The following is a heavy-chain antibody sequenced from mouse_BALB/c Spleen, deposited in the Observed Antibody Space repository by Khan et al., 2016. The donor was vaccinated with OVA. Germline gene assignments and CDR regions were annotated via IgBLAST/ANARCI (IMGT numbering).Heavy chain of an antibody. CDR1: GYAFSSYW. D-gene: IGHD2-3*01. CDR2: IYPGDGDT. Sequence: QVQLQQSGAELVRPGSSVRISCKASGYAFSSYWLNWVKQRPGQGLEWIGQIYPGDGDTNYNGEFKGQATLTVDDSSSTAHMQLSSLTSEDSAVYFCARLDGYYVRDLYSLDYWGQGTSVTVSS. CDR3: ARLDGYYVRDLYSLDY. J-gene: IGHJ4*01. V-gene: IGHV1-80*01.